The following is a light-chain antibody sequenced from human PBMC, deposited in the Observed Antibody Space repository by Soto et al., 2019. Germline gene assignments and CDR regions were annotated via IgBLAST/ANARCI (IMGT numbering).Light chain of an antibody. J-gene: IGKJ4*01. CDR2: AAS. V-gene: IGKV1-12*01. Sequence: IQWTQSPSSLSASLGDSVTINCLASQGISSYLGWYQQKPGKAPKLLIYAASSLQSGVPSRFTGSGSGTDCTLTISSLQPEDVATYYCQQANSFPLTFGGGTKVDIK. CDR3: QQANSFPLT. CDR1: QGISSY.